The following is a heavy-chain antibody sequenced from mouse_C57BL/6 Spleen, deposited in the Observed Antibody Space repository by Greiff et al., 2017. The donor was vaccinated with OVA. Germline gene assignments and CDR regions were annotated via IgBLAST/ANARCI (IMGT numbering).Heavy chain of an antibody. CDR1: GFTFSNYW. CDR2: IRLKSDNYAT. D-gene: IGHD1-2*01. CDR3: AGGWGAY. Sequence: EVKLVESGGGLAQPGGSMKLSCIASGFTFSNYWMHWVRQSPEQGLEWIAQIRLKSDNYATHYAEYVKGRFTMSRDDAKSRVYLEMRNLRAEETGIYYCAGGWGAYWGQGTTLTVSS. V-gene: IGHV6-3*01. J-gene: IGHJ2*01.